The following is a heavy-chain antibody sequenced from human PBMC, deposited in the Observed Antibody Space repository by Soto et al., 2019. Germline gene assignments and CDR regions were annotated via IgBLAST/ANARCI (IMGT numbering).Heavy chain of an antibody. V-gene: IGHV1-69*13. CDR2: IIPIFGTI. CDR1: GGTFSSYA. Sequence: ASVKVSCKASGGTFSSYALSWVRQAPGQGLEWMGGIIPIFGTIKYAQKFQGRVTITADESTTTAYMELSSVTAADTAVYYCASWGFGVLDAFDIWGQGTMVTVS. J-gene: IGHJ3*02. D-gene: IGHD3-16*01. CDR3: ASWGFGVLDAFDI.